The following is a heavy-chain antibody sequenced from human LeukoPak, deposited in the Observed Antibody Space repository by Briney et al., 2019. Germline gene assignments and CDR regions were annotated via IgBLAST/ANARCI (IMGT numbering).Heavy chain of an antibody. CDR3: ARDSNGDSHYDL. D-gene: IGHD4-17*01. CDR2: TSTYNDNT. V-gene: IGHV1-18*01. Sequence: ASVKVSCKASGYTFANYGISWVRLAPGQRLEWMGWTSTYNDNTNYAQKFQDRVTMTTDTSTSTAYMELRSLRSDDTAVYYCARDSNGDSHYDLWGRGTLVTVSS. CDR1: GYTFANYG. J-gene: IGHJ2*01.